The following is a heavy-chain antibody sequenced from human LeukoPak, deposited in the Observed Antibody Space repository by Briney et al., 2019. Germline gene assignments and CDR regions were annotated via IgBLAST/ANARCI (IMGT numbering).Heavy chain of an antibody. J-gene: IGHJ4*02. CDR1: GGSISSYY. CDR3: ATPQVRSGYSYYSDY. V-gene: IGHV4-4*09. D-gene: IGHD3-3*01. CDR2: IYTSGST. Sequence: PSETLSLTGTVPGGSISSYYWSWIRQPPGKGLEWIGYIYTSGSTNYNPSLKSRDTISVDTSKNQFSLKLSSVTAADTAVYYCATPQVRSGYSYYSDYWGQGTLVTVSS.